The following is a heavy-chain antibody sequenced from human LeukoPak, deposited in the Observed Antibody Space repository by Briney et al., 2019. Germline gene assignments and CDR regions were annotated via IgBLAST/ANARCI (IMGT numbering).Heavy chain of an antibody. D-gene: IGHD6-13*01. CDR3: ARGPGIAAAEERDWFDP. CDR2: ISISSSTI. CDR1: GFTFSTYS. Sequence: PGGSLRLSCAASGFTFSTYSMNWVRQAPGKGLEWVSYISISSSTIYYADSVKGRFTISRDNAKNSLYLQMNSLRDEDTAVYYCARGPGIAAAEERDWFDPWGQGTLVTVSS. V-gene: IGHV3-48*02. J-gene: IGHJ5*02.